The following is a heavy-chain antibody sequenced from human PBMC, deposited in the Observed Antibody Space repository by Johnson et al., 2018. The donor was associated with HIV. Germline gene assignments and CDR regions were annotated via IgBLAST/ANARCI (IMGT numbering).Heavy chain of an antibody. D-gene: IGHD3-22*01. CDR2: IGTAGDT. Sequence: VQLVESGGELVQPGGSLRLSCAASGFTFSSYAIHWVRQATGKGLEWVSSIGTAGDTSYPGSVKGRFTISRENAKNSLYLQMNSLRAGDTAVYYCARGSSYYYDSSGSDAFDIWGQGTMVTVSS. CDR1: GFTFSSYA. J-gene: IGHJ3*02. V-gene: IGHV3-13*01. CDR3: ARGSSYYYDSSGSDAFDI.